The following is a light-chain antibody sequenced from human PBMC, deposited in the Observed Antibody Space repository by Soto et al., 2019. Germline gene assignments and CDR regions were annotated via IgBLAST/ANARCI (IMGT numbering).Light chain of an antibody. V-gene: IGKV3D-15*01. Sequence: EIVMTQSPATLSVSPGERATLSCRASQSVGSYLVWYQQKPGQAPRFLIYDASNRATGIPARFSGSGSGTDLTITISSLQSEDFEVYYCQQYNNWPWTFGQGTKVDIK. CDR2: DAS. CDR3: QQYNNWPWT. J-gene: IGKJ1*01. CDR1: QSVGSY.